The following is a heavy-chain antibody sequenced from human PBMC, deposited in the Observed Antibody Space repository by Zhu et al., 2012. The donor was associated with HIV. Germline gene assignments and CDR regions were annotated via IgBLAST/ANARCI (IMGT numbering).Heavy chain of an antibody. CDR3: ARHSAQNNRFSGSYYGRAFDI. D-gene: IGHD3-10*01. Sequence: QVQLQESGPGLVKPSETLSLTCTVSGGSISSSSYYWGWIRQPPGKGLEWIGSIYYSGSTYYNPSLKSRVTISVDTSKNQFSLKLSSVTAADTAVYYCARHSAQNNRFSGSYYGRAFDIWAKGNGHVSS. V-gene: IGHV4-39*07. J-gene: IGHJ3*02. CDR2: IYYSGST. CDR1: GGSISSSSYY.